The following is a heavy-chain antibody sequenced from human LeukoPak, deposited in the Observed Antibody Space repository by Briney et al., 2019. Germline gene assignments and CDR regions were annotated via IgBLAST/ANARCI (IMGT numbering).Heavy chain of an antibody. V-gene: IGHV4-39*01. CDR2: INYSGRT. CDR3: ARRRKDLNWFDP. Sequence: SETLSLTCTVSGDSISNSDYYWGWIRQPPGKGLEWIALINYSGRTFHNPSLRSRVTISVDMSKNQFSLNLNSVTAADTAVYYCARRRKDLNWFDPWGQGTLVTVSS. J-gene: IGHJ5*02. CDR1: GDSISNSDYY.